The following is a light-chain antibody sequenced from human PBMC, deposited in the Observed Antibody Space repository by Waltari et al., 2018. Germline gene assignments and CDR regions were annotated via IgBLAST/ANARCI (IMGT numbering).Light chain of an antibody. CDR3: QQYDGSVVT. CDR1: QTTTGSW. J-gene: IGKJ4*01. CDR2: GAS. Sequence: EIVLTQSPGTLSVSPGERVTVSCRASQTTTGSWLTWYHQKPGQAPRLLIYGASNRAPGIPDRFSGSGAVTDFTLTISRLEPEDSAVYYCQQYDGSVVTFGGGTKVEIK. V-gene: IGKV3-20*01.